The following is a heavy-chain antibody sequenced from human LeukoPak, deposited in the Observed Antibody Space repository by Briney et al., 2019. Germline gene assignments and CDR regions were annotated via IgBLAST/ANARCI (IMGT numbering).Heavy chain of an antibody. V-gene: IGHV1-18*01. Sequence: ASVKVSCKATGYTFTSYGISWVRQAPGQGLEWMGWISPYNGNTNYAQKFQDRVIMTTDTSTTTAYMELRSLRYDDTAVYYCARRGINFAVSGHWFDPWGQGTLVTVSS. CDR2: ISPYNGNT. CDR3: ARRGINFAVSGHWFDP. D-gene: IGHD3-3*01. CDR1: GYTFTSYG. J-gene: IGHJ5*02.